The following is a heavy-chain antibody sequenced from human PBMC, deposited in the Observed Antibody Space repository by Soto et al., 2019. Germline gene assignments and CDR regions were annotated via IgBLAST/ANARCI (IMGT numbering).Heavy chain of an antibody. V-gene: IGHV1-58*01. CDR2: IVVGSGNT. CDR1: GFTFTSSA. CDR3: AADRYCSGGSCYYYYYYYGMDV. D-gene: IGHD2-15*01. J-gene: IGHJ6*02. Sequence: ASVKVSCKASGFTFTSSAVQWVRQARGQRLEWIGWIVVGSGNTNYAQKFQERVTITRDMSTSTAYMELSSLRSEDTAVYYCAADRYCSGGSCYYYYYYYGMDVWGQGITLSVS.